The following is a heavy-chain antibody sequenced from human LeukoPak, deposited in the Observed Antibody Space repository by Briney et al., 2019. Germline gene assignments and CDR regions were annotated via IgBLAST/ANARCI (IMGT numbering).Heavy chain of an antibody. CDR1: GFTFSSYE. D-gene: IGHD1-1*01. Sequence: PGGSLRLSCAASGFTFSSYEMNWVRQAPGKGLEWISYIGSSGSTIYYADSVKGRFTISRDNAKNSLYLQMNSLRAEDTAVYYCARAPTGTVYWGQGTLVTVSS. V-gene: IGHV3-48*03. CDR2: IGSSGSTI. J-gene: IGHJ4*02. CDR3: ARAPTGTVY.